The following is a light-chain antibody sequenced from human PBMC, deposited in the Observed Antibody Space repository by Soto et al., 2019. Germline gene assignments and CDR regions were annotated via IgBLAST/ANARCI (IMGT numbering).Light chain of an antibody. CDR1: QSITSL. CDR3: QQNYIYSCT. CDR2: RAS. V-gene: IGKV3-15*01. Sequence: EIVVPHAPATLSIPPGERATLYCRASQSITSLLAWYQQKPGQAPRLLIYRASTMATGIPARFSGSGSGTEFTLTISSLQPDDFATYYCQQNYIYSCTFGQGTKV. J-gene: IGKJ1*01.